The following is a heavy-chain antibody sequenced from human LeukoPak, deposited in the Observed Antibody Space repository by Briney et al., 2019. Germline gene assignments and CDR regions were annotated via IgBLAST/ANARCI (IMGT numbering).Heavy chain of an antibody. D-gene: IGHD5-12*01. CDR3: ARAGHSVTTNIVATNPFDY. V-gene: IGHV1-2*02. CDR1: VYTFTGYY. CDR2: INPNSGGT. J-gene: IGHJ4*02. Sequence: ASVKVSCKASVYTFTGYYMHWVRQAPGQGLEWMGWINPNSGGTNYAQKFQGRVTITRDTSISTAYMELSRLRSDDTAVYYCARAGHSVTTNIVATNPFDYWGQGTLVTVSS.